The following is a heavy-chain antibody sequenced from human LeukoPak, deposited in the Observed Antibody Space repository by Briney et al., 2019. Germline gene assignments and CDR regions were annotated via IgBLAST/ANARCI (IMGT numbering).Heavy chain of an antibody. CDR3: ANSAAAALTHSYYFDY. CDR1: GFTFSSYA. Sequence: GGSLRLSCAASGFTFSSYAMSWVRQAPGKGLEWVSAISGSGGSTYYADSVKGRFTISRDNSKNTLYLQMNGLRAEDTAVYYCANSAAAALTHSYYFDYWGQGTLVTVSS. D-gene: IGHD6-13*01. J-gene: IGHJ4*02. V-gene: IGHV3-23*01. CDR2: ISGSGGST.